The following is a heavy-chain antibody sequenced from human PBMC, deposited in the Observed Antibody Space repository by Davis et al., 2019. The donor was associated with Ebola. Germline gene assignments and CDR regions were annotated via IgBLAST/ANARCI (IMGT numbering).Heavy chain of an antibody. Sequence: PGGSLRLSCAASGFTFSSYWMSWVRQAPGKGLEWVANIKQDGSEKYYVDSVKGRFTISRDNAKNSLYLQMNSLRAEDTAVYYCARDYRGGDYVGLPNHYYYYGMDVWGQGTTVTVSS. D-gene: IGHD4-23*01. CDR3: ARDYRGGDYVGLPNHYYYYGMDV. CDR1: GFTFSSYW. CDR2: IKQDGSEK. J-gene: IGHJ6*02. V-gene: IGHV3-7*01.